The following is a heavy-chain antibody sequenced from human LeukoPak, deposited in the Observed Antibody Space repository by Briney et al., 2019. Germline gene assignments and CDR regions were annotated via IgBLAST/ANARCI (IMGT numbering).Heavy chain of an antibody. Sequence: ASVKVSCKASGYTFTNYTLNWVRQAPGQGLEWMGWIDTNTGNPTYAQGFIGRFVFSLDTSVTTAYLQISSLKAEDTAVYYCARGPEDCSSTSCYPARRHYYYGMDVWGQGTTVTVSS. CDR1: GYTFTNYT. V-gene: IGHV7-4-1*02. D-gene: IGHD2-2*01. CDR2: IDTNTGNP. J-gene: IGHJ6*02. CDR3: ARGPEDCSSTSCYPARRHYYYGMDV.